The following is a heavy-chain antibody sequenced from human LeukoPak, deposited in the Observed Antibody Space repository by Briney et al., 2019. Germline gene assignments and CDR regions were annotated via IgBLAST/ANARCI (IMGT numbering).Heavy chain of an antibody. Sequence: SQTLSLTCAISGDSVSSNSAAWNWIRQSPSRGLEWLGRTYYRSKWYNDYAVSVKSRITINPDTSKNQFSLKLSSVTAADTAVYYCARRSPDSSGYYYTGGYFDYWGQGTLVTVSS. V-gene: IGHV6-1*01. CDR1: GDSVSSNSAA. D-gene: IGHD3-22*01. CDR3: ARRSPDSSGYYYTGGYFDY. CDR2: TYYRSKWYN. J-gene: IGHJ4*02.